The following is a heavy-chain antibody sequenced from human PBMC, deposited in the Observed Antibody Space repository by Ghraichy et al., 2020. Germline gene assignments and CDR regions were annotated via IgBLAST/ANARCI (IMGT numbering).Heavy chain of an antibody. Sequence: GGSLRLSCAASGFTFSSYGMHWVRQAPGKGLEWVAVISYDGSNKYYADSVKGRFTISRDNSKNTLYLQMNSLRAEDTAVYYCAKDSYDFWSGVYGMDVWGQGTTVTVSS. CDR3: AKDSYDFWSGVYGMDV. V-gene: IGHV3-30*18. CDR2: ISYDGSNK. CDR1: GFTFSSYG. J-gene: IGHJ6*02. D-gene: IGHD3-3*01.